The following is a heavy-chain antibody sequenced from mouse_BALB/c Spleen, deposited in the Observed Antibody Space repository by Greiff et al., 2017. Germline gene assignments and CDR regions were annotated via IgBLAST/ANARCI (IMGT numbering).Heavy chain of an antibody. CDR1: GFTFSSYG. CDR2: ISSGGSYT. J-gene: IGHJ3*01. Sequence: EVKLMESGGDLVKPGGSLKLSCAASGFTFSSYGMSWVRQTPDKRLEWVATISSGGSYTYYPDSVKGRFTISRDNAKNTLYLQMSSLKSEDTAMYYCARQGAYYRYDWFAYWGQGTLVTVSA. CDR3: ARQGAYYRYDWFAY. V-gene: IGHV5-6*01. D-gene: IGHD2-14*01.